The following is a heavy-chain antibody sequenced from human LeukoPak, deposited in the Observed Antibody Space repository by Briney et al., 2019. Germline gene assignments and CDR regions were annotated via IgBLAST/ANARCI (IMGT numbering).Heavy chain of an antibody. CDR2: ITSSGGIT. Sequence: PGGSLRLSCAASGFDFSNYVMTWVRQAPGKGLEWVAGITSSGGITYYSDSVKGRFTISRDNSKNTLYLQMNSLRAEDTALYYCAKPPGRSSSWYWEFESWGQGTMVTVSS. CDR1: GFDFSNYV. D-gene: IGHD6-13*01. J-gene: IGHJ4*02. CDR3: AKPPGRSSSWYWEFES. V-gene: IGHV3-23*01.